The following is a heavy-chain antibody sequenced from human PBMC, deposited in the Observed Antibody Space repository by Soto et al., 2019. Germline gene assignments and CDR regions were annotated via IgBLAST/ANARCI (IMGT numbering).Heavy chain of an antibody. CDR3: ARDDPAEPLDTFSYFGLDV. Sequence: ASVKVSCKASGYTFTGYGFSWVRRAPGHGLEWMGWISVYNSNTNYAKKFQGRVTMTADTSTSTAYMELRSLRSDDTAVYFCARDDPAEPLDTFSYFGLDVWGRGTTVTVSS. V-gene: IGHV1-18*01. J-gene: IGHJ6*02. CDR1: GYTFTGYG. D-gene: IGHD1-1*01. CDR2: ISVYNSNT.